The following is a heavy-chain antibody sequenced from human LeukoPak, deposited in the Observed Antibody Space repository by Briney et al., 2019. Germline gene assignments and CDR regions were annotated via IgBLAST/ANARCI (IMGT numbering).Heavy chain of an antibody. Sequence: SETLSLTCTVSGYSISSGYYWGWIRQPPGKGLEWIGSIYHSGSTYYNPSLKSRVTISVDTSKNQFSLKLSSVTAADTAVYYCARDGYSSSWYWFDPWGQGTLVTASS. CDR3: ARDGYSSSWYWFDP. V-gene: IGHV4-38-2*02. CDR2: IYHSGST. J-gene: IGHJ5*02. CDR1: GYSISSGYY. D-gene: IGHD6-13*01.